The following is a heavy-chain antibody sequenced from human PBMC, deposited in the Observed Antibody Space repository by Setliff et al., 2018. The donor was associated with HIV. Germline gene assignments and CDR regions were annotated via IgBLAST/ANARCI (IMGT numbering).Heavy chain of an antibody. V-gene: IGHV3-48*01. CDR1: GFTFSSYS. CDR3: VRDLMWAFDI. J-gene: IGHJ3*02. D-gene: IGHD2-21*01. Sequence: GGSLRLSCAASGFTFSSYSMNWVRQASGKGLEWVSYISSSSTIYYADSVKGRFTISRDNAKNSLYLQMSSLRVEDTAVYYCVRDLMWAFDIWGQGTMVTVSS. CDR2: ISSSSTI.